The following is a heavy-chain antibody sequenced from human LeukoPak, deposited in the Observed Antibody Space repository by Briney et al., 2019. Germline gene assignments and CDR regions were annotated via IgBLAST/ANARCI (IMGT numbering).Heavy chain of an antibody. CDR2: ISSSSSYI. CDR3: ARDFGDLKRGSGAY. Sequence: PGGSLRLSCAASGFTFSSYSMNWVRQAPGKGLECVSSISSSSSYIYYADSVKGRFTISRDNAKNSLYLQMNSLRAEDTAVYYCARDFGDLKRGSGAYWGQGTLVTVSS. D-gene: IGHD3-10*01. CDR1: GFTFSSYS. J-gene: IGHJ4*02. V-gene: IGHV3-21*01.